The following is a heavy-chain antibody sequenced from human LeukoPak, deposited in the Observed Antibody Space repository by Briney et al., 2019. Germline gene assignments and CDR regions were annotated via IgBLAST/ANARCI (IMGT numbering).Heavy chain of an antibody. CDR2: ISGSGDYT. CDR3: VGLYYSAFYDY. V-gene: IGHV3-11*03. D-gene: IGHD4/OR15-4a*01. CDR1: GFTFSDYY. J-gene: IGHJ4*02. Sequence: GGSLRLSWAVSGFTFSDYYMSSTRQAPGKGLEWLSYISGSGDYTNYADSVKGRFTISRDNAKKSLYLQMNSLRADDTAVYYCVGLYYSAFYDYCGQGTLVTVSS.